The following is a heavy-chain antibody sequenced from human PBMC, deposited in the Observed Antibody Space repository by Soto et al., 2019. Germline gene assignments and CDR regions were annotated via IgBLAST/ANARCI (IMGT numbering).Heavy chain of an antibody. D-gene: IGHD4-4*01. CDR1: GYSFTSYW. J-gene: IGHJ6*03. CDR3: ARWEYRAVTTFTTYYCSMDV. V-gene: IGHV5-51*03. Sequence: EVQLVQSGAEVKKPGESLKISCKGSGYSFTSYWIGWVGQMPGKGLEWMGILYPGDSDTRYSPSFQGQVTISADKSISTAYLQGSRLKASDNAMSYCARWEYRAVTTFTTYYCSMDVWGKGTTVTVSS. CDR2: LYPGDSDT.